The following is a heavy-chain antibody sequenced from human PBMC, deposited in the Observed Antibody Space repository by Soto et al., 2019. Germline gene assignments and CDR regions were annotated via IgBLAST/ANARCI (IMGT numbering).Heavy chain of an antibody. Sequence: QLQLQESGPGLVKPSETLSLTCTVSGGSISTSSYYWGWIRQPPGKGLEWIGSIYYSGSTYYNPSLKSRVTLSVDTSKNQFSLKRSSVPAADTAVYYCARPAGRVGGVIVSGGQGTLVTVSS. CDR2: IYYSGST. V-gene: IGHV4-39*01. CDR1: GGSISTSSYY. D-gene: IGHD3-16*02. J-gene: IGHJ4*02. CDR3: ARPAGRVGGVIVS.